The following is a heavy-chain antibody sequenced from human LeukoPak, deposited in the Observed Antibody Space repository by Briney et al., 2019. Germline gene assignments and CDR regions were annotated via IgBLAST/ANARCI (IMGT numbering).Heavy chain of an antibody. V-gene: IGHV3-48*03. CDR3: VTDRPRRGVY. Sequence: GGSLRLSCAASGFDFSNYEMDWVRQAPGKGLEWSSYISQTSDERYYADSVEGRFTISRDNAKSALYLQINTLRVEDTAVYYCVTDRPRRGVYWGQGTLVTVSS. CDR1: GFDFSNYE. D-gene: IGHD3-16*01. CDR2: ISQTSDER. J-gene: IGHJ4*02.